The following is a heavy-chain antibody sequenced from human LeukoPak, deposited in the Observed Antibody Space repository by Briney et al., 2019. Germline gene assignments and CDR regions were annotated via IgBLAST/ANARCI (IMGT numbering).Heavy chain of an antibody. Sequence: SETLSLTCAVYGGSFSGYYWSWIRQPPGKGLEWIGEINHSGSTNYNPSLKSRVTISVDTSKNQFSLRLTSVTAADTAVYYCARDSLAAAAATDSWGQGTLVTVSS. V-gene: IGHV4-34*01. J-gene: IGHJ4*02. D-gene: IGHD6-25*01. CDR3: ARDSLAAAAATDS. CDR1: GGSFSGYY. CDR2: INHSGST.